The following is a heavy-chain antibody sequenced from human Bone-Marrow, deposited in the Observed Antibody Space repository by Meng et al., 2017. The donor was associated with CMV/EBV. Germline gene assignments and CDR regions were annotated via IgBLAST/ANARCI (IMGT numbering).Heavy chain of an antibody. V-gene: IGHV4-59*01. CDR2: IYYSGST. Sequence: SETLSLTCTVSGGSISSYYWSWIRQPPGKGLEWIGYIYYSGSTNYNPSLKSRVTISVDTSKNQFSLKLSSVTAADTAVYYCARCIAAAGRSLGGTWFDPWGQGTLVTVSS. J-gene: IGHJ5*02. D-gene: IGHD6-13*01. CDR1: GGSISSYY. CDR3: ARCIAAAGRSLGGTWFDP.